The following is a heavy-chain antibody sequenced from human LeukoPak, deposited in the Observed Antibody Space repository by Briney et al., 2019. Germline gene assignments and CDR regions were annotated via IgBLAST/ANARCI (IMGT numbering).Heavy chain of an antibody. V-gene: IGHV4-59*01. CDR2: IYHSGST. J-gene: IGHJ1*01. CDR3: ARGGAARLHFQN. D-gene: IGHD6-6*01. Sequence: PSETLSLTCTVSGGSISTYYWNWIRQPPGKGLEWIGYIYHSGSTNYNPSLQSRVTISVDTSKNQFSLSLNSVTAADTAVYYCARGGAARLHFQNWGQGTLVTVSP. CDR1: GGSISTYY.